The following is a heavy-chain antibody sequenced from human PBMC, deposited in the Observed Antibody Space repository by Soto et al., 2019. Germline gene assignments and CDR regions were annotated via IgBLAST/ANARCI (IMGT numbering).Heavy chain of an antibody. J-gene: IGHJ4*02. V-gene: IGHV3-48*01. Sequence: RGSLRLSCAACGFNFISYRMNWVHKDQGKGLEWVSYISSSSSTIYYADSEKGRFTISRDNAKNSLYLQMNSLRAEDTAVYYCAGRLGGLLYRPNFDYLGQGTLVTVSS. CDR1: GFNFISYR. CDR2: ISSSSSTI. CDR3: AGRLGGLLYRPNFDY. D-gene: IGHD3-10*01.